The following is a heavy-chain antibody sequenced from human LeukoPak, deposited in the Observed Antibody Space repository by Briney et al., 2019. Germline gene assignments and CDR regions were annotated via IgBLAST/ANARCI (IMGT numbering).Heavy chain of an antibody. Sequence: ASMKVSCKASGYTFTSYDINWVRQATGQGLEWMGWMNPNSGNTGYAQKFQGRVTITRNTSISTAYMELSSLRSEDTAVYYCARSYQLLYHWFDPWGQGTLVTVSS. CDR2: MNPNSGNT. V-gene: IGHV1-8*03. CDR3: ARSYQLLYHWFDP. CDR1: GYTFTSYD. J-gene: IGHJ5*02. D-gene: IGHD2-2*02.